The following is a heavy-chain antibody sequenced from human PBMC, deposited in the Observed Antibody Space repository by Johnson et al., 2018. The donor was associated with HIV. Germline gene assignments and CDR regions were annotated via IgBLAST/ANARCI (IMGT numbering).Heavy chain of an antibody. J-gene: IGHJ3*02. D-gene: IGHD3-3*01. V-gene: IGHV3-11*04. CDR2: ISSSGNTM. Sequence: QVQLVESGGGLVKPGGSLRLSCVVSGFTFSDYYMSWIRQAPGKGLEWVSYISSSGNTMYYADSVKGRFTISRDNSKNTLYLQMNSLRAEDTAVYYCARDPRAYYDFWSGPYDAFDIWGQGTMVTVSS. CDR3: ARDPRAYYDFWSGPYDAFDI. CDR1: GFTFSDYY.